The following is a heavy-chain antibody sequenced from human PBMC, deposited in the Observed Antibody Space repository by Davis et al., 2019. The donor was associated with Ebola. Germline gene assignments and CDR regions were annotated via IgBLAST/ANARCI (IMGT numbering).Heavy chain of an antibody. CDR1: GYTFTSYY. J-gene: IGHJ4*02. Sequence: ASVKVSCKASGYTFTSYYIHWVRQAPGQGLEWMGIINPSGGSTSYAPKFQGRVTMTRDASTNTVYMELSSLRSEDTAVYYCAKYIKARRYFDYWGQGTLVTVSS. V-gene: IGHV1-46*01. CDR3: AKYIKARRYFDY. D-gene: IGHD6-6*01. CDR2: INPSGGST.